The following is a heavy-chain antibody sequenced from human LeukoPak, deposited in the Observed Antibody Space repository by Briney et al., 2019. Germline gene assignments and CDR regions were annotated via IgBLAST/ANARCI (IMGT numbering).Heavy chain of an antibody. D-gene: IGHD3-16*01. CDR2: MNPNSGNT. J-gene: IGHJ3*02. CDR1: GYTFTSYD. Sequence: ASVKVSCKASGYTFTSYDINWVRQATGQGLEWMGWMNPNSGNTGYAQKFQGRVTMTRNTSISTAYMELSSLRSEDTAVYYCATFVGVLDAFDIWGQGTMVTVSS. V-gene: IGHV1-8*01. CDR3: ATFVGVLDAFDI.